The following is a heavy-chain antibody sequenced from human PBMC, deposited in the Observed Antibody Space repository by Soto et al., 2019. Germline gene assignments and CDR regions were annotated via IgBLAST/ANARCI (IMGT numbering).Heavy chain of an antibody. D-gene: IGHD3-3*01. CDR2: INHSGST. CDR3: ARSMRFFDYYFDY. Sequence: PSETLSLTCAVYGGSFSCYYWSWIRQPPGKGLEWIGEINHSGSTNYNPSLKSRVTISVDTSKNQFSLKLSSVTAADTAVYYCARSMRFFDYYFDYWGQGTLVTVSS. V-gene: IGHV4-34*01. CDR1: GGSFSCYY. J-gene: IGHJ4*02.